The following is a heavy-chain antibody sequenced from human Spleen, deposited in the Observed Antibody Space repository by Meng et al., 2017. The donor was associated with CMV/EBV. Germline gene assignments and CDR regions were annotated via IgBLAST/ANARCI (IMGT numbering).Heavy chain of an antibody. CDR2: INHSGST. CDR3: ARDSRVLGMDV. Sequence: SETLSLTCAVYGGSSSGYYWSWIRQPPGKGLEWIGEINHSGSTNYNPYLKSRVTISVDTSKNQFSLKLSSVTAADTAVYYCARDSRVLGMDVWGQGTTVTVSS. J-gene: IGHJ6*02. V-gene: IGHV4-34*01. CDR1: GGSSSGYY. D-gene: IGHD3-22*01.